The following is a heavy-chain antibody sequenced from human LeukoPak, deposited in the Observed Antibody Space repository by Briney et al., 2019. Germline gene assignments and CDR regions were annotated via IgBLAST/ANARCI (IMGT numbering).Heavy chain of an antibody. V-gene: IGHV3-9*01. D-gene: IGHD3-10*01. Sequence: GGSLRLSCAASGFTFDDYAMHWVRQAPGKGLEWVSGISWNSGSIGYADSVKGRFTISRDNAKNSLYLQMNSLRAEDTAVYYCARDGIGEQIGYWGQGTLVTVSS. CDR1: GFTFDDYA. CDR3: ARDGIGEQIGY. J-gene: IGHJ4*02. CDR2: ISWNSGSI.